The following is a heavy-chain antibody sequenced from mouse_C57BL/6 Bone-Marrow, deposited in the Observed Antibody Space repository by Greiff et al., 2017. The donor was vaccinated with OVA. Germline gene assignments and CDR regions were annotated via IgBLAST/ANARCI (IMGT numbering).Heavy chain of an antibody. CDR3: AGFVPWFAY. V-gene: IGHV1-81*01. CDR2: IYPRSGNT. CDR1: GYTFTSYG. J-gene: IGHJ3*01. Sequence: QVQLQQSGAELARPGASVKLSCKASGYTFTSYGISWVKQRTGQGLEWIGEIYPRSGNTYYNEKFKGKATLTADKSSSTAYMELRSLTSVDSAVYVCAGFVPWFAYWGQGTLVTVSA.